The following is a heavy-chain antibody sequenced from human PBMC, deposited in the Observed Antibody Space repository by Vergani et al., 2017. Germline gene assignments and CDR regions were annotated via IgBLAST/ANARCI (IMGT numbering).Heavy chain of an antibody. CDR3: AKTDSSSWYSGSLAFVFDY. Sequence: EVQLVESGGGLVQPGRSLTLSCAASGFTFDDYAMHWVRQAPGKGLEWVSGISWNSGSIGYADSVKGRFTISRDNAKNSLYLQMNSLRAEDTALYYCAKTDSSSWYSGSLAFVFDYWGQGTLVTVSS. CDR1: GFTFDDYA. J-gene: IGHJ4*02. CDR2: ISWNSGSI. D-gene: IGHD6-13*01. V-gene: IGHV3-9*01.